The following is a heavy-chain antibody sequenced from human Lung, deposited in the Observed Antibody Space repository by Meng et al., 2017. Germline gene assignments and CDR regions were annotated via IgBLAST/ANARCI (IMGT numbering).Heavy chain of an antibody. D-gene: IGHD4-11*01. CDR3: ARGPTTMAHDFDY. CDR2: INDSGST. V-gene: IGHV4-34*01. CDR1: VGSFSDYC. J-gene: IGHJ4*02. Sequence: VPLQDGGAGLLNPSETRSPSGVASVGSFSDYCCWWIRQPPRKGLGWIGIINDSGSTNYNPSLESRATISVDTSQNNLSLKLSSVTAADSAVYYCARGPTTMAHDFDYWGQGTLVTVSS.